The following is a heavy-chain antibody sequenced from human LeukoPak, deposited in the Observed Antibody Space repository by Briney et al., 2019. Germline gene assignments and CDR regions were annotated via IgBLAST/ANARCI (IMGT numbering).Heavy chain of an antibody. J-gene: IGHJ3*02. CDR3: ARDGAARGDAFDI. V-gene: IGHV4-59*01. D-gene: IGHD3-10*01. CDR1: GGSISSYY. CDR2: IYYSGST. Sequence: SETLSLTCTVSGGSISSYYWSWIRQPPGKGLEWIGYIYYSGSTNYNPSLKSRVTISVDTSKNQFSLKLSSVTAADTAVYYCARDGAARGDAFDIWGQGTMVTVSS.